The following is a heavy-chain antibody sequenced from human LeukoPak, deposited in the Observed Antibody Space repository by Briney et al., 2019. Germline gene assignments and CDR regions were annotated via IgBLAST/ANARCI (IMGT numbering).Heavy chain of an antibody. CDR2: IYHSGST. Sequence: SETLSLTCTVSGYSISSGYYWGWIRQPPGKGLEWIGSIYHSGSTYYNPSLKSRVTISVDTSKNQFSLKLNSVTAADTAVYYCARGLSHYYDSSGYYPIVDFDYWGQGTLVTVSS. V-gene: IGHV4-38-2*02. D-gene: IGHD3-22*01. CDR1: GYSISSGYY. J-gene: IGHJ4*02. CDR3: ARGLSHYYDSSGYYPIVDFDY.